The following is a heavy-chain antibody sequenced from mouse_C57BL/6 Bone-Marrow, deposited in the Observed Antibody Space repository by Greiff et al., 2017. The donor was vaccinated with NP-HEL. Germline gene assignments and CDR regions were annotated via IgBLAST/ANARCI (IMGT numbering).Heavy chain of an antibody. D-gene: IGHD1-1*01. CDR1: GFTFSSYG. V-gene: IGHV5-6*01. J-gene: IGHJ2*01. CDR2: ISSGGSYT. Sequence: EVMLVESGGDLVKPGGSLKLSCAASGFTFSSYGMSWVRQTPDKRLEWVATISSGGSYTYYPDSVKGRFTISRDNAKNTLYLQMSSLKSEDTAMYYCARGDYGSSYGYYFDYWGQGTTLTVSS. CDR3: ARGDYGSSYGYYFDY.